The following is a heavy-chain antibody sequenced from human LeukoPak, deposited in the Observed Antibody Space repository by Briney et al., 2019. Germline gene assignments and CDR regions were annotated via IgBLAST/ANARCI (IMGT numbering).Heavy chain of an antibody. CDR3: ARSRDGYNYLYFNF. CDR1: GFTVSNNY. V-gene: IGHV3-53*01. Sequence: GGSLRLSCAVSGFTVSNNYMSWVRQAPGKGLEWVSVIYSGGSTYYADSVKGRFTLSRDSSKNTLYLQMNSLRAEDTAVHYCARSRDGYNYLYFNFWGQGTLVTVSS. D-gene: IGHD5-24*01. CDR2: IYSGGST. J-gene: IGHJ4*02.